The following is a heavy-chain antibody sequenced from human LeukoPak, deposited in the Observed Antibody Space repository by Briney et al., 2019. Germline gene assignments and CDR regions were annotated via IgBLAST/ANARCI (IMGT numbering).Heavy chain of an antibody. CDR3: ARIEWERLGRAFDI. CDR1: GFTVSDNY. CDR2: IYSAGAT. D-gene: IGHD1-26*01. V-gene: IGHV3-53*01. J-gene: IGHJ3*02. Sequence: GGSLRLSCAASGFTVSDNYMTWVRQAPGKGLEWVSSIYSAGATHYAESVKGRFTISRDNSKNTLYLQMNSLRAEDMAVYYCARIEWERLGRAFDIWGQGTMVTVSS.